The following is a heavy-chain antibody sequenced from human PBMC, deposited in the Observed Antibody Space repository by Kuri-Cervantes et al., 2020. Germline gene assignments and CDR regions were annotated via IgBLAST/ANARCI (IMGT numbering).Heavy chain of an antibody. CDR2: IIPNFGTT. CDR3: ARSGPVYSNRLYYYYYMDV. V-gene: IGHV1-69*05. J-gene: IGHJ6*03. Sequence: SVKVSCKASGCTFSSYAISWVRQAPGQGLEWMGGIIPNFGTTNYAQKFQGRVTITTDESTSTAYMELSSLRSDDTAVYYCARSGPVYSNRLYYYYYMDVWGKGTTVTVSS. D-gene: IGHD4-11*01. CDR1: GCTFSSYA.